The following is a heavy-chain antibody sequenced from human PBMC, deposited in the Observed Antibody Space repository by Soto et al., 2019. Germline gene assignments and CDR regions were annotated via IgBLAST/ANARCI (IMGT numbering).Heavy chain of an antibody. Sequence: QVQLQESGPGLVKPSETLSLTCTVSGGSISSYYWSWIRQPPGKGLEWIGYVYYTGSTNYNPSLKSRVTMPVDTSKNQFSLKLNSVTAADTAMYYCARHAPYTTHGPDFDYWGQGTLVTVSS. D-gene: IGHD5-18*01. J-gene: IGHJ4*02. CDR3: ARHAPYTTHGPDFDY. V-gene: IGHV4-59*08. CDR2: VYYTGST. CDR1: GGSISSYY.